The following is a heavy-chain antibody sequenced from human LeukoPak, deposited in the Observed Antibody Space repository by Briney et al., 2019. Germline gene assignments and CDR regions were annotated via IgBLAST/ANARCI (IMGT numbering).Heavy chain of an antibody. V-gene: IGHV4-59*02. Sequence: PGGSLRLSCAASGFTVSSNYMSWIRQPPGKGLEWIGYIYYSGSTNYNPSLKSRVTISVDTSKNQFSLKLSSVTAADTAVYYCARARGGNFDYWGQGTLVTVSS. CDR2: IYYSGST. CDR1: GFTVSSNY. CDR3: ARARGGNFDY. J-gene: IGHJ4*02.